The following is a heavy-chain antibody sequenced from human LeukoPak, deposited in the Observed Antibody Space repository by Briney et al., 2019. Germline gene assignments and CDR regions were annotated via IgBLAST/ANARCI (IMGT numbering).Heavy chain of an antibody. Sequence: GGSLRLSCAASGFAFSTYAMTWVRQAPEKGLQWVSTISTSGRATYYADSVEGRFTISRDNSKNTLYLQMNSLRAEDTAVYYCAKEIGASLPFDYWGQGTLVTVSS. D-gene: IGHD3-16*01. CDR3: AKEIGASLPFDY. V-gene: IGHV3-23*01. J-gene: IGHJ4*02. CDR2: ISTSGRAT. CDR1: GFAFSTYA.